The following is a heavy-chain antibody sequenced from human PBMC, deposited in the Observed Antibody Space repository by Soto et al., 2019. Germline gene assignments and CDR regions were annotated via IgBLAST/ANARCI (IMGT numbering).Heavy chain of an antibody. Sequence: QVQLVESGGGVVQPGRSLRLSCAASGFTFSSYGMHWVRQAPGKGLEWVAVISYDGSNKYYADSVKGRFTISRDNSKNTLYLQMNSLRAEDTAVYYCAKGTAVEPRIGSQVYYGMDVWGQGTTVTVSS. CDR3: AKGTAVEPRIGSQVYYGMDV. D-gene: IGHD1-1*01. CDR2: ISYDGSNK. J-gene: IGHJ6*02. CDR1: GFTFSSYG. V-gene: IGHV3-30*18.